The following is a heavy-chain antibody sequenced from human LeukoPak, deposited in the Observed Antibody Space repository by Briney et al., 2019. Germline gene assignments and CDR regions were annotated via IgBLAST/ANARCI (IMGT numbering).Heavy chain of an antibody. CDR2: ISSSSSSI. V-gene: IGHV3-21*01. J-gene: IGHJ4*02. CDR1: GFNSEDHA. CDR3: ARDRDGTAYYPLDF. Sequence: GRSLRLSCVVSGFNSEDHAMHWVRQAPGKGLEWVSFISSSSSSINYADSVKGRFTISRDNAKNSLYLQMNSLRAEDTAVYYCARDRDGTAYYPLDFRGQGTLVTVSS. D-gene: IGHD3-22*01.